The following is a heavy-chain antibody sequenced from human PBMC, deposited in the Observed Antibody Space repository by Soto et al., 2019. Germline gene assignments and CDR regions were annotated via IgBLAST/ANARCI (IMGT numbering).Heavy chain of an antibody. CDR3: ARLRDYYGSGTRNFFPTFDP. CDR1: GGSISSYY. D-gene: IGHD3-10*01. Sequence: SETLSLTCTVPGGSISSYYWSWIRQPPGKGLEWIGYIYYSGSTNYNPSLKSRVTISVDTSKNQFSLKLSSVTAADTAVYYCARLRDYYGSGTRNFFPTFDPWGQGTLVTVSS. V-gene: IGHV4-59*08. J-gene: IGHJ5*02. CDR2: IYYSGST.